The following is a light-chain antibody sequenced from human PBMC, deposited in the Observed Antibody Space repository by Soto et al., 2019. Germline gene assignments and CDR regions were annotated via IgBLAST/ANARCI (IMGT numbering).Light chain of an antibody. J-gene: IGKJ5*01. Sequence: EIVMTQSPATLSVSPGERATLSCRASRSVSSNLAWYQQKPGQAPRLLIYGPSTRATGIPARFSGSGSGTDFTLTISSLEPEDCAIYYCQQRQYWPPITFGQGTRLEIK. CDR1: RSVSSN. CDR2: GPS. CDR3: QQRQYWPPIT. V-gene: IGKV3D-15*01.